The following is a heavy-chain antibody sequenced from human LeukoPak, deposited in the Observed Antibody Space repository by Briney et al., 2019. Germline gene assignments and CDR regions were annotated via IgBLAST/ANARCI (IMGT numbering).Heavy chain of an antibody. CDR1: GYTFTSYA. J-gene: IGHJ4*02. CDR3: ARGPHIAAAGNFDY. V-gene: IGHV1-3*01. D-gene: IGHD6-13*01. Sequence: ASVKVSCKASGYTFTSYAMHWVRQAPGQRLEWMGWINAGNGNTKYSRKFQGRVTITRDTSASTAYMELSSLRSEDTAVYYCARGPHIAAAGNFDYWGQGTLVTVSS. CDR2: INAGNGNT.